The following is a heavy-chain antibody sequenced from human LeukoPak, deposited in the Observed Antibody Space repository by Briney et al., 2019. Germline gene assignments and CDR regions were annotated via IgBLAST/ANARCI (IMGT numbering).Heavy chain of an antibody. CDR2: IYTSGST. D-gene: IGHD6-19*01. J-gene: IGHJ3*02. CDR3: ARDSRYSSGRDAFDI. Sequence: SETLSLTCTVSGGSISSYYWSWIRQPAGKGLEWIGRIYTSGSTNYNPSLKSRVTMSVDTSKNQFSLKLSSVTAADTAVYYCARDSRYSSGRDAFDIWGQGTMVTVSS. CDR1: GGSISSYY. V-gene: IGHV4-4*07.